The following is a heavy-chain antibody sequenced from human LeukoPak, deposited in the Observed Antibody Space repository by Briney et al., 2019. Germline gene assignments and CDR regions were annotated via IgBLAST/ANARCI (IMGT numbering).Heavy chain of an antibody. V-gene: IGHV3-23*01. CDR1: GFTFSSYG. D-gene: IGHD2-15*01. Sequence: GGSLRLSCVASGFTFSSYGMSWVRQAPGKGLEWVSSTSGSGDDTYYADSVKGRFTLSRDNSKNTLYLQMNSLRADDTAVYYCAKKKSSGGATQFDYWGQGTLVTVSS. J-gene: IGHJ4*02. CDR2: TSGSGDDT. CDR3: AKKKSSGGATQFDY.